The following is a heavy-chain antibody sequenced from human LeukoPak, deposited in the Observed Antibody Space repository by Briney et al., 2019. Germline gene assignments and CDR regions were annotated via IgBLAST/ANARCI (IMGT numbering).Heavy chain of an antibody. Sequence: SETLSLTCTVSGCSISSSSYYWGWIRQPPGKGLEWIGSIYYSGSTYYNPSLKSLVTISVDTSKNQFSLKLSSVTAADTAVYYCARGQILDCSGGSCYVYYYGMDVWGPGTTVTVSS. V-gene: IGHV4-39*07. J-gene: IGHJ6*02. CDR1: GCSISSSSYY. D-gene: IGHD2-15*01. CDR3: ARGQILDCSGGSCYVYYYGMDV. CDR2: IYYSGST.